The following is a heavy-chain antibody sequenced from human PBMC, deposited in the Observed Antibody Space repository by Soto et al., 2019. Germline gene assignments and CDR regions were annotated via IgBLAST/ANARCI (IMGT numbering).Heavy chain of an antibody. CDR3: ARDGVAVTTVISGY. J-gene: IGHJ4*02. V-gene: IGHV1-69*13. CDR1: VGTLSSYA. D-gene: IGHD4-4*01. CDR2: IIPIFGTA. Sequence: SVKVSCKASVGTLSSYAISWVRQAPGQGLEWMGGIIPIFGTANYAQKFQGRVTITADESTSTAYMELSSLISEDTAVYYFARDGVAVTTVISGYWGQGTLVTVSS.